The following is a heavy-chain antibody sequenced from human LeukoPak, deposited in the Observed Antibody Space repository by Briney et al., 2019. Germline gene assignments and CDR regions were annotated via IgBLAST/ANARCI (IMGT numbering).Heavy chain of an antibody. CDR3: ARVYNTAIGIDY. D-gene: IGHD5-18*01. CDR1: GFTFSSYA. J-gene: IGHJ4*02. V-gene: IGHV3-23*01. CDR2: ISGSGGST. Sequence: GGSLRLSCAASGFTFSSYAMSWVRQAPGKGLEWVSAISGSGGSTYYADSVKGRFTISRDNAKNTLYLQMNSLRAEDTAVYYCARVYNTAIGIDYWGQGTLVTVSS.